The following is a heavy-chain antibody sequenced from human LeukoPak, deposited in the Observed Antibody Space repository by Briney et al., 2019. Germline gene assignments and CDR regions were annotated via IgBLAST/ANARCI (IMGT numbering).Heavy chain of an antibody. CDR1: GFTFSSYA. D-gene: IGHD6-19*01. J-gene: IGHJ4*02. V-gene: IGHV3-64*01. CDR3: ARTRGIAVPIDY. CDR2: ISSNGGST. Sequence: GALRLSCAASGFTFSSYAMHWVRQAPGKGLEYVSAISSNGGSTYYANSVKGRFTISRDNSKNTLYLQMGSLRAEDMAVYYCARTRGIAVPIDYWGQGTLVTVSS.